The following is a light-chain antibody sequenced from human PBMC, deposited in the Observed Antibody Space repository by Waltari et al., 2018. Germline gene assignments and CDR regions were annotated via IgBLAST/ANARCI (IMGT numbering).Light chain of an antibody. CDR2: AVS. V-gene: IGKV1-12*01. CDR3: QETNTFPWT. J-gene: IGKJ1*01. CDR1: LGVGHK. Sequence: TWRASLGVGHKWAWYQQKPGKAPNLLIYAVSSLQTGVPSRFSGSGSGTEFTLTISDLQPEDFGFYYCQETNTFPWTFGQGTKVEIK.